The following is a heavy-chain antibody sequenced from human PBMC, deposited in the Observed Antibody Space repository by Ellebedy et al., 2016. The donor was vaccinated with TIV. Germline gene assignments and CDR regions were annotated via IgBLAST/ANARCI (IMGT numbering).Heavy chain of an antibody. CDR3: VSGDYFDY. Sequence: GESLKISCAASGFTFSSYAMHWVRQAPGKGLEWVAVISYDGSNKYYADSVKGRFTISRDNSKNTLYLQMNSLRAEDTAVYYCVSGDYFDYWGQGTLVTVSS. CDR1: GFTFSSYA. J-gene: IGHJ4*02. V-gene: IGHV3-30*01. CDR2: ISYDGSNK.